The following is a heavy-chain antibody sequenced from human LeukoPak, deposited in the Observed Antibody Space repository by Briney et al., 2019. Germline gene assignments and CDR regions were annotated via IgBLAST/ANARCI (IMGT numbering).Heavy chain of an antibody. V-gene: IGHV1-18*01. J-gene: IGHJ3*02. Sequence: ASVKVSRKASGCTFNSYGISWVRQAPGQGLEWMGWISAYNANTTYAQKLQGRVTMTTDTSTSTAHMELRSLRSDDTAVYYCARFTSLDVYAFDIWGQGTMVTVSS. CDR3: ARFTSLDVYAFDI. CDR2: ISAYNANT. D-gene: IGHD1-1*01. CDR1: GCTFNSYG.